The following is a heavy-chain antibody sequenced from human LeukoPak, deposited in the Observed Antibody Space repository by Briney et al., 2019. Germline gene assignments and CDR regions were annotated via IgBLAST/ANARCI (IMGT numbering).Heavy chain of an antibody. CDR2: TYYRSKWYN. J-gene: IGHJ6*02. Sequence: SQTLSLTCAISGDSVSSNSAAWNWIRQSPSRGLEWLGSTYYRSKWYNDYAVSVKSRITINPDTSKNQFSLQLNSVTPEDTAVYYCARDQIEMATIVDYYYGMDVWGQGTTVTVSS. CDR1: GDSVSSNSAA. D-gene: IGHD5-24*01. CDR3: ARDQIEMATIVDYYYGMDV. V-gene: IGHV6-1*01.